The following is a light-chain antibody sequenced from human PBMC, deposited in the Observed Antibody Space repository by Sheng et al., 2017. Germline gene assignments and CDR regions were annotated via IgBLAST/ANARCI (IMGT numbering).Light chain of an antibody. CDR3: SSLTSSSSIV. CDR2: DVY. V-gene: IGLV2-14*01. J-gene: IGLJ1*01. CDR1: SSDVGRYNS. Sequence: QSALTQPASVSGSPGQSITISCTGTSSDVGRYNSVSWFQQYPGKAPKLMIYDVYDRSSGVSDRFSGSKSGNTASLTISGLQAEDEADYYCSSLTSSSSIVFGIGTKVTVL.